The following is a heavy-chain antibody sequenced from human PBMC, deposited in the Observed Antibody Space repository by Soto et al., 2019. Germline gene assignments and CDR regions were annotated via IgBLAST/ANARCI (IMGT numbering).Heavy chain of an antibody. D-gene: IGHD7-27*01. CDR1: GFTVSSSY. J-gene: IGHJ4*02. V-gene: IGHV3-53*01. Sequence: GGSLRRSCAASGFTVSSSYMSWVRQAPGKGLEWVSVIYSGGTTSYADSVKGRFTISRDNAKNALYLQMNSLRAEDTAVYYCARDQLGSFDYWGQGTLVTVSS. CDR3: ARDQLGSFDY. CDR2: IYSGGTT.